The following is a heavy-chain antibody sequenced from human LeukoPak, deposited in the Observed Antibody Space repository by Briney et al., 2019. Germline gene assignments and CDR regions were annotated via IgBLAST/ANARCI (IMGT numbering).Heavy chain of an antibody. Sequence: AGSLRLSCAASGVTFSSYWMHWVRQGPGKGLEWVSHINSDGSTTNYAASVKGRFTISRDNAKNTLCLQMNSLRAEDTAVYYCARSSRGDAINFDYWGQGILVTVSS. CDR2: INSDGSTT. CDR3: ARSSRGDAINFDY. CDR1: GVTFSSYW. J-gene: IGHJ4*02. D-gene: IGHD2-21*02. V-gene: IGHV3-74*01.